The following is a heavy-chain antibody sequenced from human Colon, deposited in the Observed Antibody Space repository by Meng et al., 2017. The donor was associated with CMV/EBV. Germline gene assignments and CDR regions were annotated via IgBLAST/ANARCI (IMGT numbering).Heavy chain of an antibody. Sequence: ESLKISCTVSGDSISSYYWSWIRQPAGKGLEWIGRIYTSGGANYNPSLKSRVIMSIDTSQNQFSLRLTSVTAADTAVYFCAREGAGRALDYWGQGTLVTVSS. CDR3: AREGAGRALDY. V-gene: IGHV4-4*07. CDR2: IYTSGGA. J-gene: IGHJ4*02. D-gene: IGHD3-16*01. CDR1: GDSISSYY.